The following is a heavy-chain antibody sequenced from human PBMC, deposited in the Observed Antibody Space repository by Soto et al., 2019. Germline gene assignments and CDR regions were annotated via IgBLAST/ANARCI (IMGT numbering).Heavy chain of an antibody. CDR2: IFYNGGT. D-gene: IGHD2-8*01. Sequence: SETLSLTGTVSGGSVNSGGYYWSGIRRPPGKGLEWIGFIFYNGGTSYNPSLGSRVTISADTSKTLFSLNLNFVTAADTAVYYCARGDHGPRRFYFDTWGQGTLVTSPQ. V-gene: IGHV4-61*03. CDR1: GGSVNSGGYY. J-gene: IGHJ4*02. CDR3: ARGDHGPRRFYFDT.